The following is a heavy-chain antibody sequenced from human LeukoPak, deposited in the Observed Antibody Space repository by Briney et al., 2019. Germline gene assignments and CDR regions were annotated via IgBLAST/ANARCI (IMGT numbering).Heavy chain of an antibody. CDR1: GGTFNSYA. J-gene: IGHJ6*03. V-gene: IGHV1-69*05. CDR2: IIPIFGSA. Sequence: ASVKVSCKASGGTFNSYAISWVRQAPGHGLEWVGSIIPIFGSATYAQKFQGKVAISTDESTSTAYMEMSSLTSDDTAVYYCATGYRCSNTGCYSYMDVWGKGTTVTVS. D-gene: IGHD2-2*01. CDR3: ATGYRCSNTGCYSYMDV.